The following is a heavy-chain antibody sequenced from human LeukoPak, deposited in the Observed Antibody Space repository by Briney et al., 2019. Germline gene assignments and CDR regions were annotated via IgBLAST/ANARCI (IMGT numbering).Heavy chain of an antibody. V-gene: IGHV1-2*02. D-gene: IGHD4-23*01. Sequence: GASVKVSCKASGYTFTGYYMHWVRQAPGQGLEWMGWINPNSGGTNYAQKFQGRVTMTRDTSISTAYMELSRLRSDDTAVYYCARVEDDYGGNSEGWGQGTLVTVSS. J-gene: IGHJ4*02. CDR2: INPNSGGT. CDR3: ARVEDDYGGNSEG. CDR1: GYTFTGYY.